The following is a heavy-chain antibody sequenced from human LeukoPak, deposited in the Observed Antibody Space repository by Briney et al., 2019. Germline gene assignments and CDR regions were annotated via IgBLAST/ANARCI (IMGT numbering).Heavy chain of an antibody. CDR2: IYSSGNA. D-gene: IGHD1-14*01. V-gene: IGHV4-59*01. CDR1: GGSISSYY. J-gene: IGHJ5*02. CDR3: ARGHNIVGP. Sequence: SETLSLTCTVSGGSISSYYWSWIRQPPGKGLGYIGYIYSSGNANYNPSLKGRVTISVDPSKNQFSLKLNSVTTADTAMYFCARGHNIVGPWGQGILVTVSS.